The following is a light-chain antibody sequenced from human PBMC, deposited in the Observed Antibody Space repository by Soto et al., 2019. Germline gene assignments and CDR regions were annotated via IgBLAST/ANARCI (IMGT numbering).Light chain of an antibody. Sequence: IGVTQSLATLSVSKGERATLSCRASQSVSSNVAWYQQKPGQAPRLLIYGASTRATGIPARFSGSGSGTEFTLTISSLQSEDFAVYYCQQYNNWPLTFGQGTIVDIK. CDR3: QQYNNWPLT. J-gene: IGKJ1*01. V-gene: IGKV3-15*01. CDR2: GAS. CDR1: QSVSSN.